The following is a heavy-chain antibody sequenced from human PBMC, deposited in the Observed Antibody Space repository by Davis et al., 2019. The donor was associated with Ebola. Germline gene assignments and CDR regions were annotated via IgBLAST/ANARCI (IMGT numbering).Heavy chain of an antibody. J-gene: IGHJ6*02. CDR3: ARVNTDIVVVVAAMDV. Sequence: GGSLRLSCAASGFNFRSYGMHWVRQAPDKGLEWVAVIWYDGSRKYYGDSVKGRFTISRDNSKNTLYLQMNSLRAEDTAVYYCARVNTDIVVVVAAMDVWGQGTTVTVSS. CDR1: GFNFRSYG. D-gene: IGHD2-15*01. V-gene: IGHV3-30*19. CDR2: IWYDGSRK.